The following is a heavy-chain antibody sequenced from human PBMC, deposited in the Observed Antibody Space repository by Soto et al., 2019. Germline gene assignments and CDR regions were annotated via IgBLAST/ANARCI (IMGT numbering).Heavy chain of an antibody. V-gene: IGHV3-30*18. CDR2: ISHDGSNQ. Sequence: QVQLVESGGGVVQPGRYLRLSCAPSGFSFSDFGMHWVRQAPGKGLEWVAAISHDGSNQYYGDSVKGRFSISRDHSNNRLYLQMNSLKVEDSAIYFCAKETRSRAVTATRVNGMDVWGQGTTVTVSS. D-gene: IGHD2-21*02. CDR1: GFSFSDFG. CDR3: AKETRSRAVTATRVNGMDV. J-gene: IGHJ6*02.